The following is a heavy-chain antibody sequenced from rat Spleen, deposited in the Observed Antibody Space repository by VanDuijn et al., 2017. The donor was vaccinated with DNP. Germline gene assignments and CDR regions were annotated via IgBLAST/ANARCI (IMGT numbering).Heavy chain of an antibody. V-gene: IGHV5-25*01. CDR2: ISTSGGST. CDR3: ARHPND. Sequence: EVQLVESGGGLVQPGRSLKLSCAASGFTFSNYDMAWVRQAPTKGLEWVASISTSGGSTYYRDSVKGRFTVSRDNAKSTLYLQMDSLRSEDTATYYCARHPNDWGQGVMVTVSS. J-gene: IGHJ2*01. CDR1: GFTFSNYD. D-gene: IGHD3-4*01.